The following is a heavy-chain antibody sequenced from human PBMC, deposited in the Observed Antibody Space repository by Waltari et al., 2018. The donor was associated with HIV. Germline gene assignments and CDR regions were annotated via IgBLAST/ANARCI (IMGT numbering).Heavy chain of an antibody. V-gene: IGHV3-9*01. CDR2: ITWNSGIT. CDR3: AKGGSHLTIFEAWFDS. J-gene: IGHJ5*01. CDR1: GFTFDDYP. Sequence: EVQLVESGGGLVQPGRSLRLSCAASGFTFDDYPMPGVRQSPGKGLEWVSGITWNSGITDYGDSVKGRFTISRDNAKNSLYLQMNSLTVEDTAFYYCAKGGSHLTIFEAWFDSWGQGTLVTVSS. D-gene: IGHD3-3*01.